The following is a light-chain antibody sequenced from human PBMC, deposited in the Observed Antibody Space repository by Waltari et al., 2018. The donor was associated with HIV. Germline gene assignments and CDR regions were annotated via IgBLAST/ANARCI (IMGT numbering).Light chain of an antibody. J-gene: IGKJ5*01. V-gene: IGKV1-5*03. CDR2: KTS. CDR3: QQYKSFSLT. Sequence: DIQMTQSPSTLSVSVGDRVIITCRSSQNVDNWLAWYQQRPGSAPKVLIYKTSTLQTGVPSRFSGSGSGTEFSLTISSLQPDDFATYDCQQYKSFSLTFGQGTRLEIK. CDR1: QNVDNW.